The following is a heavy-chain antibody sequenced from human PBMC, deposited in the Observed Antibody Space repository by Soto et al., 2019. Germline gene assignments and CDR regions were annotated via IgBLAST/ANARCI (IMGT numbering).Heavy chain of an antibody. CDR3: AGALENPYLYYGENV. CDR1: LFSFSSYG. V-gene: IGHV3-30*03. D-gene: IGHD2-8*01. Sequence: GSLRLSCAASLFSFSSYGMEWVRLAPGKSLDCVAATTYDGGIKHYVDSVKGRFTISRDNSKNTLYLQMSSLRVEDTATYYCAGALENPYLYYGENVGGQGTTESVSS. CDR2: TTYDGGIK. J-gene: IGHJ6*02.